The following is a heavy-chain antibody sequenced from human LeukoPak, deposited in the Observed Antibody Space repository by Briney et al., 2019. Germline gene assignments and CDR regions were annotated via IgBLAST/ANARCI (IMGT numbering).Heavy chain of an antibody. CDR1: GYTLTELS. J-gene: IGHJ6*03. CDR3: ARGFRQWTNYYYYYYMDV. D-gene: IGHD6-19*01. V-gene: IGHV1-69*06. Sequence: SVKVSCKVSGYTLTELSMHWVRQAPGKGLEWMGGIIPIFGTANYAQKFQGRVTITADKSTSTAYMELSSLRSEDTAVYYCARGFRQWTNYYYYYYMDVWGKGTTVTVSS. CDR2: IIPIFGTA.